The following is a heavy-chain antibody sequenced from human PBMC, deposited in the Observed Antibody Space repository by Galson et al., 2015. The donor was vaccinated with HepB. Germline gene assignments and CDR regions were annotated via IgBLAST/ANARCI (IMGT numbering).Heavy chain of an antibody. Sequence: TLSLTCTVSGGSISSGSYYRSWIRQPAGKGLEWIGRLYTSGSPTADTNYNPSLKTRVTMSVDTSKNQFSLKLSSVTAADTAVYYCARDRSLYCTSTRCYRGTDWFDPWGQGTLVTVSS. CDR3: ARDRSLYCTSTRCYRGTDWFDP. CDR1: GGSISSGSYY. CDR2: LYTSGSPTADT. J-gene: IGHJ5*02. V-gene: IGHV4-61*02. D-gene: IGHD2-2*02.